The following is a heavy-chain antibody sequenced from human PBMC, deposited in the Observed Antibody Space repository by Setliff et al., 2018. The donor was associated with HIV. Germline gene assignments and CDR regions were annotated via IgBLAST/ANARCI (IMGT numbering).Heavy chain of an antibody. J-gene: IGHJ4*02. CDR2: ITSGGST. V-gene: IGHV3-23*01. D-gene: IGHD2-2*01. CDR3: GSHPGYCSSTSCEGY. Sequence: GGSLRLSCAASGFTFSSYAMSWVRQTPEKGLEWVSIITSGGSTYYVDSVKGRFTISRDNAKNSLYLQMNSLRAEDTAVYYCGSHPGYCSSTSCEGYWGQGALVTVSS. CDR1: GFTFSSYA.